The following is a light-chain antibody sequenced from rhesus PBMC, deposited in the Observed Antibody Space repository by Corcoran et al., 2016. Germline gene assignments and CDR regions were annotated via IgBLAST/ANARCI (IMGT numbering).Light chain of an antibody. CDR3: QQYNTLPLT. Sequence: DIQMTQSPSSLSASVGDRVTITCRASQGISSWLAWSQQKPGKAPKLLIDKASSLQSGVPSRFRGSGSGTDFTLTISSLQPEDFATYYWQQYNTLPLTFGGGTKVEIK. V-gene: IGKV1-21*01. J-gene: IGKJ4*01. CDR1: QGISSW. CDR2: KAS.